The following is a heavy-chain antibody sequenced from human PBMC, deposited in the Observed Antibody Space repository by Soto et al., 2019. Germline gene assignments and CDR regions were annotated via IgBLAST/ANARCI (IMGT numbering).Heavy chain of an antibody. D-gene: IGHD6-13*01. J-gene: IGHJ4*02. Sequence: PVGSLRLSCAASGFTFSSYGMHWVRQAPGKGLEWVADVWYGGSNKYYADSVRGRFTISRDNSRNTLYLQMNSLRAEDTALYYCARVGEQQVEDYWGQGTLVTVSS. CDR2: VWYGGSNK. CDR1: GFTFSSYG. V-gene: IGHV3-33*01. CDR3: ARVGEQQVEDY.